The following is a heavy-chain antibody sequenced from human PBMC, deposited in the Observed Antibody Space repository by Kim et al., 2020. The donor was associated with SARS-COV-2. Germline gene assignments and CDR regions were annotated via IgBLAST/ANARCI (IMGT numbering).Heavy chain of an antibody. J-gene: IGHJ3*02. CDR3: ARGGGSGSYSGDAFDI. CDR1: GFTFSSYD. V-gene: IGHV3-13*04. D-gene: IGHD3-10*01. CDR2: IGTAGDK. Sequence: GGSLRLSCAASGFTFSSYDMHWVRQATGKGLEWVSAIGTAGDKYYPGSVKGRFTISRENAKNSLYLQMNSLRAGDTAVYYCARGGGSGSYSGDAFDIWGQGTMVTVSS.